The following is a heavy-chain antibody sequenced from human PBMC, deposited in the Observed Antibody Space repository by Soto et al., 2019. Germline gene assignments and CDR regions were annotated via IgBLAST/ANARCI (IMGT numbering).Heavy chain of an antibody. CDR3: ARVGGGYQLLHAFDI. J-gene: IGHJ3*02. Sequence: GGSLRLSCAASGFTFRSYSMNWVRQAPGKGLEWVSSISSSSSYIYYADSVKGRFTLSRDNAKNSLYLQMSSLRAEDTAVYYCARVGGGYQLLHAFDIWGQGTLVTVSS. CDR2: ISSSSSYI. V-gene: IGHV3-21*01. D-gene: IGHD2-2*01. CDR1: GFTFRSYS.